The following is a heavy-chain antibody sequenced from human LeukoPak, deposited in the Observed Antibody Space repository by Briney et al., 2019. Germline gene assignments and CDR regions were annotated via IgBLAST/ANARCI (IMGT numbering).Heavy chain of an antibody. Sequence: SLRLPCAASGFTFDDYAMHWVRQAPGKGLEWVSGISWNSGSIGYADSVKGRFTISRDNAKDSLYLQMNSLRAEDTALYYCAKERRRSSSSGLVDYWGQGTLVTVSS. J-gene: IGHJ4*02. CDR3: AKERRRSSSSGLVDY. V-gene: IGHV3-9*01. CDR1: GFTFDDYA. CDR2: ISWNSGSI. D-gene: IGHD6-6*01.